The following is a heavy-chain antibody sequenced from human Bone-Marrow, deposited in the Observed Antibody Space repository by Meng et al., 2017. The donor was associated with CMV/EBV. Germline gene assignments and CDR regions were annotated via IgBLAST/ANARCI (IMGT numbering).Heavy chain of an antibody. CDR2: IYYSGST. J-gene: IGHJ5*02. V-gene: IGHV4-39*07. CDR3: ARVWGGDNWFDP. CDR1: GGSISSSSYY. D-gene: IGHD3-16*01. Sequence: GSLRLSCTVSGGSISSSSYYWGWIRQPPGKGLEWIGSIYYSGSTYYNPSLKSRVTISVDTSKNQFSLKLSSVTAADTAVYYCARVWGGDNWFDPWGQGILVTGSS.